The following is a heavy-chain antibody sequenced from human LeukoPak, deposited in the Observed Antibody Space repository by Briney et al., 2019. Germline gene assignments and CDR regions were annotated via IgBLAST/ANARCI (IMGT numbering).Heavy chain of an antibody. CDR3: ARERESNYGDYYYYYMDV. Sequence: GGSLRLSCAASGFTFSSYWMSWVRQAPGKGLEWVANIKQDGSEKYYVDSVKGRFTISRDNAKNSLYLQMNSLRAEDTAVYYCARERESNYGDYYYYYMDVWGKGTTVTVSS. J-gene: IGHJ6*03. CDR2: IKQDGSEK. V-gene: IGHV3-7*01. D-gene: IGHD4-11*01. CDR1: GFTFSSYW.